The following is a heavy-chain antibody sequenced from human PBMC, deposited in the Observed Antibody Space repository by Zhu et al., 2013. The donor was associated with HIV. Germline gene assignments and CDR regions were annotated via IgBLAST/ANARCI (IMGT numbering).Heavy chain of an antibody. Sequence: QVQLVQSGAEVKKPGASVKVSCKASGYTFTSYGISWVRQAPGQGLEWMGWISAYNGNTNYAQKLQGRVTMTTDTSTSTAYMELRSLRSDDTAVYYCATYYYDILTGYYMGGAFDIWGQGTMVTVSS. D-gene: IGHD3-9*01. J-gene: IGHJ3*02. CDR2: ISAYNGNT. CDR1: GYTFTSYG. CDR3: ATYYYDILTGYYMGGAFDI. V-gene: IGHV1-18*01.